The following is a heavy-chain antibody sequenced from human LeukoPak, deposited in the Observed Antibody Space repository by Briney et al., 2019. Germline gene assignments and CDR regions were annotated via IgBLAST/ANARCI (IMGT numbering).Heavy chain of an antibody. V-gene: IGHV1-18*01. D-gene: IGHD6-13*01. Sequence: ASVKVSCKASGYTFTSYGISWVRQAPGQGLEWMGWISAYNGNTNYAQKLQGRVTMTTDTSTSTAYMELRSLRSDDTAVYYCARDFWAGIAAASLFDPWGQGTLVTVSS. CDR2: ISAYNGNT. CDR3: ARDFWAGIAAASLFDP. CDR1: GYTFTSYG. J-gene: IGHJ5*02.